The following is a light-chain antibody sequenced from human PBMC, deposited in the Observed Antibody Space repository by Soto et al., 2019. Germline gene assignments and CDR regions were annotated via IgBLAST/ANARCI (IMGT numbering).Light chain of an antibody. CDR3: QSSDSRLSGSDV. CDR2: GDS. CDR1: SSNIRAGYD. J-gene: IGLJ1*01. V-gene: IGLV1-40*01. Sequence: QSVLTQPPSVSGAPGQRVTISCTGSSSNIRAGYDVNWYQQLPGTAPKLLIFGDSNRPSGVPDRFSGSKSGTSASLAITGLQAADEADYYCQSSDSRLSGSDVFGTGTKVTVL.